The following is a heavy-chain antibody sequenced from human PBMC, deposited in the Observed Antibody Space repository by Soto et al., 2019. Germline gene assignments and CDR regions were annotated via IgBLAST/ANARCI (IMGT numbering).Heavy chain of an antibody. CDR1: GGSISSGGYY. CDR2: IYYSGST. J-gene: IGHJ5*02. V-gene: IGHV4-31*03. D-gene: IGHD3-3*01. CDR3: ARYDFWNHRFDP. Sequence: QVQLQESGPGLVKPSQTLSLTCTVSGGSISSGGYYWSWIRQHPGKGLEWIGYIYYSGSTYYNPSLKSRVTISVDTSKTQFSLKLSSVTAADTAVYYCARYDFWNHRFDPWGQGTLVTVSS.